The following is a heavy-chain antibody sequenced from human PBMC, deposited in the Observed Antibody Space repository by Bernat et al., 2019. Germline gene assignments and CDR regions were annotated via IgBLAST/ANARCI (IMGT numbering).Heavy chain of an antibody. V-gene: IGHV3-33*01. CDR3: ARDRGAAAGWYFDY. CDR1: GFTFSSYG. J-gene: IGHJ4*02. Sequence: QVQLVESGGGVVQPGRSLRLSCAASGFTFSSYGMHWVRQAPGKGLVWVAVIWYDGSNKYYADSVKGRFTISRDNSKNTLYLQMNSLRAEDTAVYYCARDRGAAAGWYFDYWGQGTLVTVSS. D-gene: IGHD6-13*01. CDR2: IWYDGSNK.